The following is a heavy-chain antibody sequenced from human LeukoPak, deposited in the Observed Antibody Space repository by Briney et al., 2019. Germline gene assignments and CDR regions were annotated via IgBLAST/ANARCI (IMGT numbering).Heavy chain of an antibody. J-gene: IGHJ4*02. D-gene: IGHD5-24*01. CDR2: IIPIFGTA. Sequence: SVKVSCKASGGTFSSYAISWVRQAPGQGLEWMGRIIPIFGTANCAQKFQGRVTITTDESTSTAYMELSSLRSEDTAVYYCARDSPSRDGYNYVDYWGQGTLATVSS. V-gene: IGHV1-69*05. CDR1: GGTFSSYA. CDR3: ARDSPSRDGYNYVDY.